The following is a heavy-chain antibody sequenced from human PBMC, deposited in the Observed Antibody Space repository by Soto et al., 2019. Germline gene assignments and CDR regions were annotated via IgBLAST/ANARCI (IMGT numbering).Heavy chain of an antibody. D-gene: IGHD3-10*02. J-gene: IGHJ4*02. CDR2: IIPIFGTA. Sequence: QVQLVQSGAEVKKPGSSVKVSCKASGGTFSSYALSWVRQAPGQGLEWMGGIIPIFGTANYAQKFQGRVTITADESTSTAYMELSSLRSEDTAVYYCARSTPARRVFGEPTHYYFDYWGQGTLVTVSS. CDR1: GGTFSSYA. CDR3: ARSTPARRVFGEPTHYYFDY. V-gene: IGHV1-69*12.